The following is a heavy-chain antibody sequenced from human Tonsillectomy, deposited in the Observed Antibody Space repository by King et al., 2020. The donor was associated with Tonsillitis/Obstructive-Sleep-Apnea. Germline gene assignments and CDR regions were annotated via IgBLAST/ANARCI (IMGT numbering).Heavy chain of an antibody. V-gene: IGHV4-39*01. Sequence: LQLQESGPGLVKPSETLSLTCTVSGGSISSRSYYWGWIRQPPGKGLEWIGSIYYSGSTYYNPSLKSRVTISVDTSKNQFSLKLSSVTAADTAVYYCAVNYDFWSGYLDYWGQGTLVTVSS. J-gene: IGHJ4*02. CDR1: GGSISSRSYY. D-gene: IGHD3-3*01. CDR3: AVNYDFWSGYLDY. CDR2: IYYSGST.